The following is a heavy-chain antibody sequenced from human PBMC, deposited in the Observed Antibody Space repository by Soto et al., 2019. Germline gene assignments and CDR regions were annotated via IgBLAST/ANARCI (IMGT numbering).Heavy chain of an antibody. V-gene: IGHV5-51*01. CDR3: ARGTHGAGGYSGYDQGADY. J-gene: IGHJ4*02. Sequence: GESLKISCKGSGYSFTSYWIGWVRQMPGKGLEWMGIIYPGDSDTRYSPSFQGQVTISADKSISTAYLQWSSLKASDTAMYYCARGTHGAGGYSGYDQGADYWGQGTLVTVSS. D-gene: IGHD5-12*01. CDR1: GYSFTSYW. CDR2: IYPGDSDT.